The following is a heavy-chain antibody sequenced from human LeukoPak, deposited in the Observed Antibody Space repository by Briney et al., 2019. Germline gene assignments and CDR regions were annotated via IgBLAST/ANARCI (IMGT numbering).Heavy chain of an antibody. J-gene: IGHJ4*02. CDR3: AKGSVPYYYDSSGYPDY. V-gene: IGHV3-23*01. Sequence: GGSLRLSCAASGFTFSSYSMNWVRQAPGKGLEWVSAISGSGGSTYYADSVKGRFTISRDNSKNTLYLQMNSLRAEDTAVYYCAKGSVPYYYDSSGYPDYWGQGTLVTVSS. CDR2: ISGSGGST. D-gene: IGHD3-22*01. CDR1: GFTFSSYS.